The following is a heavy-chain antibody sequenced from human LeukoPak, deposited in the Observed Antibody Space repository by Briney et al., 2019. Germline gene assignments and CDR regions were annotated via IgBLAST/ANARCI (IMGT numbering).Heavy chain of an antibody. J-gene: IGHJ5*02. CDR3: ARRFSIAAAAPNWFDP. V-gene: IGHV4-39*01. CDR2: IYYSGST. D-gene: IGHD6-13*01. Sequence: RSSETLSLTCTVSGGSIRSSTNYWGWIRQPPGKGLEWIGSIYYSGSTYYNPSLKSRVTISVDTSKNQFSLKLSSVTAADTAVYYCARRFSIAAAAPNWFDPWGQGTLVTVSS. CDR1: GGSIRSSTNY.